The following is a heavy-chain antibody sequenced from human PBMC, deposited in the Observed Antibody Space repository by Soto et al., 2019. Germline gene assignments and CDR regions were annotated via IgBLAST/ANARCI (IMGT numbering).Heavy chain of an antibody. V-gene: IGHV3-74*01. CDR1: GFTFSSYW. D-gene: IGHD3-16*02. J-gene: IGHJ6*02. CDR3: ASPLYYCYGMDV. CDR2: INSDGSST. Sequence: GGSLRLSCAASGFTFSSYWMHWVRQAPGKGLVWVSRINSDGSSTSYADSVKGRFTISRDNAKNTLYLQMNSLRAEDTAVYYCASPLYYCYGMDVWGQGTTVTVSS.